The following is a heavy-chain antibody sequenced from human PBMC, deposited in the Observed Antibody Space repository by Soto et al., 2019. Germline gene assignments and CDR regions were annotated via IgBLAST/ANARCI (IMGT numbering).Heavy chain of an antibody. CDR2: IYPVDSDT. CDR3: ARQQYYYDSSSYPLWFDP. D-gene: IGHD3-22*01. CDR1: GSSFTSSR. V-gene: IGHV5-51*01. Sequence: GAAEKISSKGSGSSFTSSRIGWVREMPEKGLEWMGIIYPVDSDTKYSQSFHSQATISAENTISTDNLQWSSRKASAAAMYYLARQQYYYDSSSYPLWFDPWGQGTLVTVSS. J-gene: IGHJ5*02.